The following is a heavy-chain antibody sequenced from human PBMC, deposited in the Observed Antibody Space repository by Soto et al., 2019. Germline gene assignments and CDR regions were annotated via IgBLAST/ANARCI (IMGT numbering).Heavy chain of an antibody. D-gene: IGHD3-10*01. CDR3: AGGLRTGNYGMDV. V-gene: IGHV1-69*12. Sequence: QVQLVQSGAEVKKPGSSVTVSCSASGGTFNNYAINWIRQAPGQGLEWMGGIIPMFGTSSYARRFQGRVTITADESTRTAYLGLSGLRSEDTAVYFCAGGLRTGNYGMDVWGQGTTVTVSS. J-gene: IGHJ6*02. CDR2: IIPMFGTS. CDR1: GGTFNNYA.